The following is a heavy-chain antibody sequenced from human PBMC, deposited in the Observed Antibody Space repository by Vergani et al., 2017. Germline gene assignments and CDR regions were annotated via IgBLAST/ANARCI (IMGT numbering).Heavy chain of an antibody. CDR3: AKKPGISTTRHYCAMDV. CDR1: GFKFSDHY. Sequence: LEESGGGSVKPGGSLRLSCAASGFKFSDHYMSWIRQAPGKGLEWVSHISPGASTVSYTDSVTGRFTVSRDNDNNSLTLDMTTLRVEDTAFYYCAKKPGISTTRHYCAMDVGGQGPTVTVSS. J-gene: IGHJ6*02. V-gene: IGHV3-11*04. D-gene: IGHD1-1*01. CDR2: ISPGASTV.